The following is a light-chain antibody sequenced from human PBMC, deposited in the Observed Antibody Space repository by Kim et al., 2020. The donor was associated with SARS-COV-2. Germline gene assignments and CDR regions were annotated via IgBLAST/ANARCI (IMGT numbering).Light chain of an antibody. J-gene: IGLJ1*01. Sequence: SYELTQPPSVSVAPGKTARITCGGNNIGSKSVHWYQQKPGQAPVLVIYYDSDRPSGIPERFSGSNSGNTATLTISRVEAGDKADYYCQVWDSSSDHPVFGTGTKVTVL. V-gene: IGLV3-21*04. CDR3: QVWDSSSDHPV. CDR1: NIGSKS. CDR2: YDS.